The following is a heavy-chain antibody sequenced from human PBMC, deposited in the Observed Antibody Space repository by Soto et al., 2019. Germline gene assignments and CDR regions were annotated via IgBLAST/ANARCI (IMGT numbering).Heavy chain of an antibody. CDR1: GFTFSSYS. CDR2: ISYDGSNK. J-gene: IGHJ4*02. CDR3: ASGPCSGGSCAFDY. D-gene: IGHD2-15*01. Sequence: PGASLRLSCAASGFTFSSYSMHWFRQAPGKGLDWVAVISYDGSNKYFADSVKGRFTISRDHSKNTLYLQMNSLRAEDTAVYYCASGPCSGGSCAFDYWGQGT. V-gene: IGHV3-30-3*01.